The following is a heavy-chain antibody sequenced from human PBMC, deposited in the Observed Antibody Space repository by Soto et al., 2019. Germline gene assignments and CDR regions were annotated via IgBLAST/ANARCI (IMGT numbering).Heavy chain of an antibody. CDR1: GYTLTELS. CDR3: AKGNTSSGWYYFDY. Sequence: ASVKVSCKVSGYTLTELSMHWVRQAPGKGLEWMGGFDPEDGETIYAQKFQGRVTMTEDTSTDTAYMELSSLRSEDTAVYYCAKGNTSSGWYYFDYWGQGTLVTVSS. CDR2: FDPEDGET. V-gene: IGHV1-24*01. D-gene: IGHD6-19*01. J-gene: IGHJ4*02.